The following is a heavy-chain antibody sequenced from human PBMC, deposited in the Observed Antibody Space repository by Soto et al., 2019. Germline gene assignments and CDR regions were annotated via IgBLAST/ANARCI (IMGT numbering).Heavy chain of an antibody. CDR2: IIPIFGTA. J-gene: IGHJ4*02. D-gene: IGHD3-22*01. V-gene: IGHV1-69*13. CDR1: GGTFSSYA. Sequence: SVKVSCKASGGTFSSYAISWVRQAPGQGLEWMGGIIPIFGTANYAQKFQGRVTITADESTSTAYMELSSLRSEDTAVYYCARPGDHYYDSSGYFDYWGQGTLVTVSS. CDR3: ARPGDHYYDSSGYFDY.